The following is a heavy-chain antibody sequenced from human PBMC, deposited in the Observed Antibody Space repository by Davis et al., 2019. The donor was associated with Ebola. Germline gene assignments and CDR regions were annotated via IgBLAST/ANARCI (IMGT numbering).Heavy chain of an antibody. J-gene: IGHJ5*02. CDR1: GYDFHDQW. Sequence: GESLKISCKGSGYDFHDQWIGRVRQLPGKGLEWMGIIFPRDSDTRYSPSFQGHVTISVDKSISTAYLQWSSLRASDTAMYYCARGQDNSGWVNGWFFDPWGQGTLVTVSS. V-gene: IGHV5-51*01. CDR3: ARGQDNSGWVNGWFFDP. CDR2: IFPRDSDT. D-gene: IGHD6-19*01.